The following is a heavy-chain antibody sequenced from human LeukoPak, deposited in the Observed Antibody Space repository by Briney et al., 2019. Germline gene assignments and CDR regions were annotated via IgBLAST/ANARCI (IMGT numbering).Heavy chain of an antibody. V-gene: IGHV1-69*04. CDR3: ASHHYYDSSGEFDY. CDR2: IIPILGIA. Sequence: RRASVKVSCKASGGTFSSYAISWARQAPGQGLEWMGRIIPILGIANHAQKFQGRVTITADKSTSPAYMELSSLRSEDTAVYYCASHHYYDSSGEFDYWGQGTLVTVSS. D-gene: IGHD3-22*01. CDR1: GGTFSSYA. J-gene: IGHJ4*02.